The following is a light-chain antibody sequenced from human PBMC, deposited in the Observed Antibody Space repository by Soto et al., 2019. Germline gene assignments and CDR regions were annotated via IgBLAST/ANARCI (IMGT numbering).Light chain of an antibody. Sequence: QSVLTQPPSASGTPGQRVTISCSGSSSNIGSNTVNWYQQLPGTAPTLLIYNNNQRPSWVPDRFSGSKSGTSASLAISGLQSEAEADDYCASWEYSMKGLVFGTGTKVTVL. CDR1: SSNIGSNT. CDR2: NNN. V-gene: IGLV1-44*01. J-gene: IGLJ1*01. CDR3: ASWEYSMKGLV.